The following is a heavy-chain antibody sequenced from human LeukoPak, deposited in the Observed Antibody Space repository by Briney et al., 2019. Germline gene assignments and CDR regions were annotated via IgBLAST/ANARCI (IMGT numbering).Heavy chain of an antibody. Sequence: TGESLRLSCSASGFTFSNNAMHWVRQGPGKGLEYVSGITSNGRTTHYADSVKGRFTISRDNSKNTLSLQMSSLRAEDTAVYYCASTYYYDSSGYYPFDYWGQGTQVTVSS. CDR3: ASTYYYDSSGYYPFDY. V-gene: IGHV3-64D*09. J-gene: IGHJ4*02. D-gene: IGHD3-22*01. CDR1: GFTFSNNA. CDR2: ITSNGRTT.